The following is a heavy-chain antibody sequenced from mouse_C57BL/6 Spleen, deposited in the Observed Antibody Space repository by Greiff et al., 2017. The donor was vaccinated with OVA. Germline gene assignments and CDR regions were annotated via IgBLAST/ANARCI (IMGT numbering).Heavy chain of an antibody. CDR2: IDPSDSYT. CDR1: GYTFTSYW. J-gene: IGHJ4*01. Sequence: QVQLQQPGAELVMPGASVKLSCKASGYTFTSYWMHWVKQRPGQGLEWIGEIDPSDSYTNYNQKFKGKSTLTVDKSSSTAYMQLSSLTSEDSAVYYCARKGYYYGSSHYAMDDWGQGTSVTVSS. D-gene: IGHD1-1*01. CDR3: ARKGYYYGSSHYAMDD. V-gene: IGHV1-69*01.